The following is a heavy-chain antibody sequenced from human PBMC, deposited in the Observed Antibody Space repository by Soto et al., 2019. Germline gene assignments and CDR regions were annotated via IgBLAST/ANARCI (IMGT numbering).Heavy chain of an antibody. CDR3: ERHSIRLLLSDY. V-gene: IGHV4-31*03. CDR2: IYYSGST. CDR1: GGSISSGGYY. Sequence: SETLSLTCTVSGGSISSGGYYWSWIRQLPGKGLDYIGYIYYSGSTYYNPSLKSRVTISVDTSKNQFSLRLSSVTAADTAVYFCERHSIRLLLSDYWGQGTLVT. J-gene: IGHJ4*02. D-gene: IGHD3-22*01.